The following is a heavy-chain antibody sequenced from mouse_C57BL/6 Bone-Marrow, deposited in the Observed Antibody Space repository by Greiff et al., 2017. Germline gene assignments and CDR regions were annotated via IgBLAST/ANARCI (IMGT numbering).Heavy chain of an antibody. CDR1: GYAFSSSW. CDR3: SSAPIGYGSLPWFAY. J-gene: IGHJ3*01. V-gene: IGHV1-82*01. CDR2: IYPGDGDT. D-gene: IGHD1-1*01. Sequence: VQVVESGPELVKPGASVKISCKASGYAFSSSWMNWVKQRPGKGLEWIGRIYPGDGDTNYNGKFKGKATLTADKSSSPAYMQLSSRTSEDYAVYFCSSAPIGYGSLPWFAYWGQGTLVTVSA.